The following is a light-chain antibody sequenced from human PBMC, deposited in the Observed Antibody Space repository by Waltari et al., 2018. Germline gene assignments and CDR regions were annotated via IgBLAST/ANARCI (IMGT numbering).Light chain of an antibody. CDR1: QSVSSSY. CDR2: GAS. J-gene: IGKJ4*01. V-gene: IGKV3-20*01. Sequence: EIVLTQSPGTLSLSPGERATLSCRASQSVSSSYLAWFQQKPGQAPRLLIYGASTRATGIPDRFSGIGSGTDFTLTISRLEPEDFAVYHCQQYGSSLLTFGGGTKVEIK. CDR3: QQYGSSLLT.